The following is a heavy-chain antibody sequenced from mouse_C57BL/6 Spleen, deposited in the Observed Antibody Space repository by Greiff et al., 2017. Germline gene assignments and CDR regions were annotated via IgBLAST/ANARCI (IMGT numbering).Heavy chain of an antibody. J-gene: IGHJ1*03. Sequence: QVQLQQPGAELVKPGASVKMSCKASGYTFTSYWITWVKQRPGQGLEWIGDIYPGSGSTNYNEKFKSKATLTVDTSSSTAYMQHSSLTSEDSAVYYCARTGDYDRYFDVWGTGTTVTVSS. D-gene: IGHD2-4*01. V-gene: IGHV1-55*01. CDR1: GYTFTSYW. CDR3: ARTGDYDRYFDV. CDR2: IYPGSGST.